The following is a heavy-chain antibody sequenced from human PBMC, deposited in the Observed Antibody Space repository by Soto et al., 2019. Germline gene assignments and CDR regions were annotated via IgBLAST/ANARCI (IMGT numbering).Heavy chain of an antibody. CDR3: AQRTPKYGMDV. CDR2: IYWNDDP. V-gene: IGHV2-5*01. Sequence: ESGPTLVNPTETLTLTCTFSGFSLSTRGMGVAWIRQPPGRALEWLALIYWNDDPRYSPSLKSRLTITKDTTKNQVVLTMTNMDPLDTPTYYCAQRTPKYGMDVWDQGTMVTVSS. CDR1: GFSLSTRGMG. J-gene: IGHJ6*02.